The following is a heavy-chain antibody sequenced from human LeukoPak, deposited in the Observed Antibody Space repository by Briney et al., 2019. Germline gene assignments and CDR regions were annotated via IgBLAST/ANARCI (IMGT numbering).Heavy chain of an antibody. V-gene: IGHV3-7*01. CDR3: AREYYYDSSGYFEIIP. CDR2: IKQDGSEK. D-gene: IGHD3-22*01. CDR1: GFNFSTYW. Sequence: PGRSLRLSCAASGFNFSTYWMSWVRQAPGKGLEWVANIKQDGSEKYYVDSVKGRFTISRDNAKNSLYLQMNSLRAEDTAVYYCAREYYYDSSGYFEIIPWGQGTLVTVSS. J-gene: IGHJ5*02.